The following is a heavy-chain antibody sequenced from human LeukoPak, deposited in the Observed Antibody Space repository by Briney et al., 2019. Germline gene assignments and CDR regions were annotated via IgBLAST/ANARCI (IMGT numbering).Heavy chain of an antibody. J-gene: IGHJ4*02. CDR3: AKDHYDFGVAETLGY. D-gene: IGHD3-3*01. CDR2: ISGSGGST. CDR1: GFTFSSYA. V-gene: IGHV3-23*01. Sequence: EGSLRLSCAASGFTFSSYAMSWVRQAPGKGLEWVSAISGSGGSTYYADSVKGRFTISRDNSKNTLYLQMNSLRAEDTAVYYCAKDHYDFGVAETLGYWGQGTLVTVSS.